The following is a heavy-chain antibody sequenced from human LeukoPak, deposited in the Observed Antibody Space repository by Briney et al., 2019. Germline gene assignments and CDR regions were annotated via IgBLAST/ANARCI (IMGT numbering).Heavy chain of an antibody. V-gene: IGHV3-21*01. CDR1: GGSISSGSYY. CDR2: ISSSSSYI. J-gene: IGHJ4*02. Sequence: ETLSLTCTVSGGSISSGSYYWGWVRQAPGKGLEWVSSISSSSSYIYYADSVKGRFTISRDNAKNSLYLQMNSLRAEDTAVYYCARDLEESDMITFGGVIVYYFDYWGQGTLVTVSS. D-gene: IGHD3-16*02. CDR3: ARDLEESDMITFGGVIVYYFDY.